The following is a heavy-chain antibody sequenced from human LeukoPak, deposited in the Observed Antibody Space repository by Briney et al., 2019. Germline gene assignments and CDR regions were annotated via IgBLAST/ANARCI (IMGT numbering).Heavy chain of an antibody. J-gene: IGHJ5*02. CDR3: TRAPRKAWFDP. D-gene: IGHD1-14*01. CDR2: TSYSGNT. V-gene: IGHV4-59*01. Sequence: PGGSLRLSCTASGFTFGDYAMSWIRQPPGKGLEWIGYTSYSGNTNYNPSLKSRVTMSVDTSRKQFSLRLTSVTAADTAVYYCTRAPRKAWFDPWGQGTLVTVSS. CDR1: GFTFGDYA.